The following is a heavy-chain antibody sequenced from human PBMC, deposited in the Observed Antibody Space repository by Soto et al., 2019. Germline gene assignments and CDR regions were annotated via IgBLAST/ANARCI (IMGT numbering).Heavy chain of an antibody. CDR1: GGSFSGYY. D-gene: IGHD1-7*01. J-gene: IGHJ4*02. CDR2: ISQSGGT. CDR3: ASGELYGDTWWHFDY. V-gene: IGHV4-34*01. Sequence: SETLSLTCAVYGGSFSGYYWSWIRQPPGKGLEWIGEISQSGGTNYNPSLKSRFTISVDTSENQFSLKLSSVTAADTAVYYCASGELYGDTWWHFDYWGQGTLVTVSA.